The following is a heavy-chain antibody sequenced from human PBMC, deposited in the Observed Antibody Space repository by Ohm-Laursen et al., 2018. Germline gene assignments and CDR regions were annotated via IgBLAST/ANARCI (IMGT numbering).Heavy chain of an antibody. CDR1: GYVLSELS. V-gene: IGHV1-24*01. CDR2: FVPEDDER. CDR3: TTSAEYGALDY. D-gene: IGHD2-2*01. J-gene: IGHJ4*02. Sequence: SSVKVSCKVSGYVLSELSMRWVRQAPGKGLEWMGGFVPEDDERIYAQKFQGRVTMTEDTSTDTAYMELRGLRSDDTAVYFCTTSAEYGALDYWGQGTLVTVSS.